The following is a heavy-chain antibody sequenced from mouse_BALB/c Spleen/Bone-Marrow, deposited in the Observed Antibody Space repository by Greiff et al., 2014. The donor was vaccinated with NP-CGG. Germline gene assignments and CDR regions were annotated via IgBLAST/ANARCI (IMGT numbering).Heavy chain of an antibody. CDR3: ARVYGSSYDPYYYAMDY. J-gene: IGHJ4*01. Sequence: VQLQQSGPGLVAPSQSLSITCTVSGFSLTSYGVYWARQPPGKGLEWQGVIWAGGSTNYNSALMSRLSISKDNSKSQVFLKMNSLQTDDTAMYYCARVYGSSYDPYYYAMDYWGQGTSVTVSS. D-gene: IGHD1-1*01. CDR2: IWAGGST. CDR1: GFSLTSYG. V-gene: IGHV2-9*02.